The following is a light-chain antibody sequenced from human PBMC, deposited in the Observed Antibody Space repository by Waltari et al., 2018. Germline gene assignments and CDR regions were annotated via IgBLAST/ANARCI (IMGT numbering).Light chain of an antibody. CDR3: AAWDVRLNAVV. CDR2: SND. Sequence: QSVLTQPPSASGTPGQTVTISCSGSNSNLGMKPVSWYQQLPGSAPKLLIYSNDRRPSGVPDRFSGSNSGTSASLAITGLQSEDEADYHCAAWDVRLNAVVFGGGTKVTVL. V-gene: IGLV1-44*01. CDR1: NSNLGMKP. J-gene: IGLJ2*01.